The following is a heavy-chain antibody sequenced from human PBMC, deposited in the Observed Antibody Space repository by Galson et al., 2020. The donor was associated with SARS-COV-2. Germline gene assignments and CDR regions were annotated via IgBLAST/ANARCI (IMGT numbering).Heavy chain of an antibody. V-gene: IGHV3-23*01. J-gene: IGHJ3*01. CDR3: AKDFQVGTYQMTYGDRSHAAFDV. Sequence: TGGSLRLSCVASGFTFDKYALSWVRQAPGKGPEWVSGISSDGDYTYYADSVRGRFVVSRDNSKNTLILQMDSLRVEDTAFYYCAKDFQVGTYQMTYGDRSHAAFDVWGLGTMVTVSS. D-gene: IGHD4-17*01. CDR2: ISSDGDYT. CDR1: GFTFDKYA.